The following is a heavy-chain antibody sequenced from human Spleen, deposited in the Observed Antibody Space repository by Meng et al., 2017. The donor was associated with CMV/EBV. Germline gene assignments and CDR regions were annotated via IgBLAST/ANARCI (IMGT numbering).Heavy chain of an antibody. CDR2: INNDGSST. J-gene: IGHJ6*02. D-gene: IGHD3-3*01. Sequence: GESLKISCAASGFTFSYYWMHWVRQAPGKGLVWVSRINNDGSSTTYADSVKGRFTISRDNAKNSLYLQMNSLRAGDTAVYYCARASKDFLSGHWNYGMDVWGQGTTVTVSS. CDR3: ARASKDFLSGHWNYGMDV. CDR1: GFTFSYYW. V-gene: IGHV3-74*01.